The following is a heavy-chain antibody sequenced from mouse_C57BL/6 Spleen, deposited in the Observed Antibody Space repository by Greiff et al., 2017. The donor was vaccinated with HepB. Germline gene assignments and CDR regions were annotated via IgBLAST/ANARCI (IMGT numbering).Heavy chain of an antibody. V-gene: IGHV1-50*01. D-gene: IGHD1-1*01. CDR2: IDPSDSYT. Sequence: VQLQQSGAELVKPGASVKLSCKASGYTFTSYWMQWVKQRPGQGLEWIREIDPSDSYTNYNQKFKGKATLTVDTSSSTAYMQLSSLTSEDSAVYYCARSSYYYGSRGAMDYWGQGTSVTVSS. CDR3: ARSSYYYGSRGAMDY. J-gene: IGHJ4*01. CDR1: GYTFTSYW.